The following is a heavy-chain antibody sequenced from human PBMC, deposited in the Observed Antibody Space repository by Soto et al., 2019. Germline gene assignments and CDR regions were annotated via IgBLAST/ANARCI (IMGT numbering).Heavy chain of an antibody. CDR2: IYWYDDK. CDR1: GFSLSTSGVG. J-gene: IGHJ5*02. V-gene: IGHV2-5*01. D-gene: IGHD3-10*01. Sequence: QITLKESGPPLVKPTQTLTLTCTFSGFSLSTSGVGVGWIRQPPGKALECLALIYWYDDKRYSPSLKGRLTIPKDTSKNQVVLTITNMDPLDTASYYCARLWFGESGQFDPWGQGTLVTVSS. CDR3: ARLWFGESGQFDP.